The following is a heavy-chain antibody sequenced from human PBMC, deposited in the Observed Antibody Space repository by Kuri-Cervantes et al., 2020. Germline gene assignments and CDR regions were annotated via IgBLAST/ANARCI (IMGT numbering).Heavy chain of an antibody. CDR3: AKDPRQRLGELSLLLY. V-gene: IGHV3-30*18. Sequence: GESLKISCAASGFTFSSYGMHWVRQAPGKGLEWVAVISYDGSNKYYADSVKGRFTISRDNSKNTLYLQMNSLRAEDTAVYYCAKDPRQRLGELSLLLYWGQGTLVTVSS. J-gene: IGHJ4*02. CDR2: ISYDGSNK. CDR1: GFTFSSYG. D-gene: IGHD3-16*02.